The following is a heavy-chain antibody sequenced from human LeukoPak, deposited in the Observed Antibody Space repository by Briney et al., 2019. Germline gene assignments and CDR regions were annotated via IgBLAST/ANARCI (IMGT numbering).Heavy chain of an antibody. V-gene: IGHV3-21*01. CDR3: ARVGHGGSYSNLYDY. D-gene: IGHD1-26*01. CDR1: GFTFSSYS. CDR2: ISSSSSYI. J-gene: IGHJ4*02. Sequence: GGSLRLSCAASGFTFSSYSMNWVRQAPGKGLEWVSSISSSSSYIYYADSVKGRFTISRDNAKNSLYLQMNSLRAEDTAVYYCARVGHGGSYSNLYDYWGQGTLVTVSS.